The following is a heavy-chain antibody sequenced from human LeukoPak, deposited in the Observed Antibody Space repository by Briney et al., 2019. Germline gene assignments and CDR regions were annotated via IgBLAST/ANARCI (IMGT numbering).Heavy chain of an antibody. Sequence: SGGSLRLSCVGFEFTFSSYAMGWVRQAPGKGLEWVSVISGNSGNKYYADLVKGRFTISRDNSKNTLYLQMNSLRAEDTAVYYCAKDLVGTGAFDIWGQGTMVTVSS. CDR1: EFTFSSYA. CDR2: ISGNSGNK. D-gene: IGHD2-21*02. J-gene: IGHJ3*02. V-gene: IGHV3-23*01. CDR3: AKDLVGTGAFDI.